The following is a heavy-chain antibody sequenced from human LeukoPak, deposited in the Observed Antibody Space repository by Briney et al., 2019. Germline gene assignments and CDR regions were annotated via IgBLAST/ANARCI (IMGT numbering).Heavy chain of an antibody. CDR1: GFTFSSDW. J-gene: IGHJ4*02. D-gene: IGHD3-9*01. V-gene: IGHV3-74*01. CDR3: ARHPYDILTGPSFDY. Sequence: GGSLRLSCAASGFTFSSDWMHWVRQAPGKGLVWVSRINRDGRSTTYADSVKGRFTISRDNAKNTLYQQMNSLRAEDTAVYYCARHPYDILTGPSFDYWGQGTLVTVSS. CDR2: INRDGRST.